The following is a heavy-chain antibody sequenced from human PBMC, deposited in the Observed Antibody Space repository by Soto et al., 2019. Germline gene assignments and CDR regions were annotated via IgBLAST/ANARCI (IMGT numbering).Heavy chain of an antibody. Sequence: QVQLQQWGAGLLKPSETLSLTCAVYGGSFSGYYWSWIRQPPGKGLEWIGEINHSGSTNYNPSLKSRVTIAVXKSXNXCSLKLSSVTAADTAVYYCARGRATMSWRPHWYFDLWGRGTLVTVSS. CDR3: ARGRATMSWRPHWYFDL. D-gene: IGHD3-22*01. CDR1: GGSFSGYY. CDR2: INHSGST. V-gene: IGHV4-34*01. J-gene: IGHJ2*01.